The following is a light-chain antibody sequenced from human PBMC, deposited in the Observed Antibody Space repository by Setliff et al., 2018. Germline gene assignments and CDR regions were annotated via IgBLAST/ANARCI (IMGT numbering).Light chain of an antibody. Sequence: EIVLTQSPGTLSLSSGERATLSCRASQSVSSNYLAWYQQKPGQAPRLLIYGASSRASGIPDRSSGSGSGTDFTLTISRLEPEDFAIYYCQQYGSSPYTFGQGTKVDIK. CDR1: QSVSSNY. J-gene: IGKJ2*01. CDR2: GAS. CDR3: QQYGSSPYT. V-gene: IGKV3-20*01.